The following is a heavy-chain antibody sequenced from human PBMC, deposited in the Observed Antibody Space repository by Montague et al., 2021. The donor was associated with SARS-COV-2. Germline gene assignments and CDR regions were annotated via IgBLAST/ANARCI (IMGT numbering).Heavy chain of an antibody. Sequence: SETLSLTCTVSAGAIRDTDYFWGWIRQPPGKGLEWIGSIYYSGTTYHXXXLKSRVTIYVDTSKNQFSLKLSSVTAADTAVYFCARHRDNLGSLNWFAPWGQGTLVTVSS. CDR2: IYYSGTT. V-gene: IGHV4-39*01. CDR3: ARHRDNLGSLNWFAP. D-gene: IGHD3-16*01. CDR1: AGAIRDTDYF. J-gene: IGHJ5*02.